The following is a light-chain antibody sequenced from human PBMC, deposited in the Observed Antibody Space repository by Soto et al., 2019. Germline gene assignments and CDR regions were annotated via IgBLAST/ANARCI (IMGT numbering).Light chain of an antibody. Sequence: LTQPASVSGSPGQSITISCAGTSSDLGAYKYVSWYQQHPDKAPKLILYEVSRRPSGVSNRFSGSKSGNTASLTISGLLAEDEADYSCSSYTNTSTLVFGTGTKVTVL. V-gene: IGLV2-14*03. CDR1: SSDLGAYKY. CDR3: SSYTNTSTLV. CDR2: EVS. J-gene: IGLJ1*01.